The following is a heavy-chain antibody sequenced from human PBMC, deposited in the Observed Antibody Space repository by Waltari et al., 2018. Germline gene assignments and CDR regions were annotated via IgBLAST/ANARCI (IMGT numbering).Heavy chain of an antibody. J-gene: IGHJ5*02. Sequence: EVQLVESGGGLVQSGGSLRLSCAASGFTFSSYSMNWVRQAPGRGLEWVSHISSCSNTIYYADSVKGRFTISRDNAKNSLYLRMNSLRAEDTAVYYCARAALPVQATYGWEAFDPWGQGTLVTVSS. D-gene: IGHD1-26*01. CDR1: GFTFSSYS. CDR2: ISSCSNTI. V-gene: IGHV3-48*04. CDR3: ARAALPVQATYGWEAFDP.